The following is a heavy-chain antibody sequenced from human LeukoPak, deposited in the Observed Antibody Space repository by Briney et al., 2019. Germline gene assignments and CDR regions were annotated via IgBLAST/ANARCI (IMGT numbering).Heavy chain of an antibody. CDR1: GGSFSGYY. D-gene: IGHD4-17*01. CDR3: ARGRYLRTDYGDYALVLDP. CDR2: INHSGST. V-gene: IGHV4-34*01. Sequence: PSETLSLTCGVYGGSFSGYYWSWIRQPPGKGLEWIGEINHSGSTNYNPSLKSRVTISVDTSKNQFSLKLSSVTAADTAVYYCARGRYLRTDYGDYALVLDPWGQGTLVTVPS. J-gene: IGHJ5*02.